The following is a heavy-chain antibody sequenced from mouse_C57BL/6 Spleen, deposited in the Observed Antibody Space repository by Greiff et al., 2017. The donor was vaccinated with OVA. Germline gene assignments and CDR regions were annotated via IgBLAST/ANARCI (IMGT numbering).Heavy chain of an antibody. CDR2: ISDGGSYT. J-gene: IGHJ4*01. Sequence: EVQRVESGGGLVKPGGSLKLSCAASGFTFSSYAMSWVRQTPEKRLEWVATISDGGSYTYYPDNVKGRFTISRDNAKNNLYLQMSHLKSEDTAMYYCARDSSSYAMDYWGQGTSVTVSS. CDR3: ARDSSSYAMDY. D-gene: IGHD1-1*01. V-gene: IGHV5-4*01. CDR1: GFTFSSYA.